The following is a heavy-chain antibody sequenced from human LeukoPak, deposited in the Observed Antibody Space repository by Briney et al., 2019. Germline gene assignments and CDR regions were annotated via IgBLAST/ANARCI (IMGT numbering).Heavy chain of an antibody. CDR2: IYYTGST. J-gene: IGHJ4*02. D-gene: IGHD5-24*01. CDR1: GGSISSSSYY. CDR3: ARRPPLGDGYNYFDY. V-gene: IGHV4-39*01. Sequence: PSETLSLTCTVSGGSISSSSYYWGWIRQPPGKGLEWIGRIYYTGSTSYNPSLKSRVTISVDTSKNQFSLKLSSVTAADTAVYYCARRPPLGDGYNYFDYWGQGTLVTVSS.